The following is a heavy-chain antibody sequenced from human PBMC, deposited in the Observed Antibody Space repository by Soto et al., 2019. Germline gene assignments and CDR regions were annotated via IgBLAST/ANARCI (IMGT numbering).Heavy chain of an antibody. V-gene: IGHV3-11*01. CDR1: GFTFSDYY. Sequence: GGSLRLSCAASGFTFSDYYMSWIRQAPGKGLEWVSYISSSGSTIYYADSVKGRFTISRENAKNSLYLQMNSLRAEDTAVYYCARGSSSTYYDYIWGSYRTPGDDYWGQGTLVTVSS. J-gene: IGHJ4*02. CDR2: ISSSGSTI. CDR3: ARGSSSTYYDYIWGSYRTPGDDY. D-gene: IGHD3-16*02.